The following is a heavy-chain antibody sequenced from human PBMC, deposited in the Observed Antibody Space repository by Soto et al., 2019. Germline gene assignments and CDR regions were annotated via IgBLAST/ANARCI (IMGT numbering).Heavy chain of an antibody. D-gene: IGHD1-26*01. J-gene: IGHJ4*02. Sequence: QVTLKESGLGLVKPTETLTLTCTVSGFSLSNPRMSVSWIRQPPGKALEWLAHIFSNDAESRRSSLRSRLTISKDTSKSRVVLTMTNMDPVETATSVRAQSPGWSWLGPNDYWGQGTLVTVSS. V-gene: IGHV2-26*01. CDR1: GFSLSNPRMS. CDR3: AQSPGWSWLGPNDY. CDR2: IFSNDAE.